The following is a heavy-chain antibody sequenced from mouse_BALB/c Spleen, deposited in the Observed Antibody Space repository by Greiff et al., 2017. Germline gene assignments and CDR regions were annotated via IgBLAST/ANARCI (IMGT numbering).Heavy chain of an antibody. Sequence: VQLQQPGAELVKPGASVKLSCKASGYTFTSYWMHWVKQRPGQGLEWIGEINPSNGRTNYNEKFKSKATLTVDKSSSTAYMQLSSLTSEDSAVYYCARGGKAFAYWGQGTLVTVSA. J-gene: IGHJ3*01. D-gene: IGHD2-1*01. CDR1: GYTFTSYW. CDR3: ARGGKAFAY. V-gene: IGHV1S81*02. CDR2: INPSNGRT.